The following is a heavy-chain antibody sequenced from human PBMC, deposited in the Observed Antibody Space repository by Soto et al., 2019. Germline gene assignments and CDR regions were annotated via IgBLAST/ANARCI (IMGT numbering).Heavy chain of an antibody. CDR1: GFTFSDYY. J-gene: IGHJ4*02. CDR2: ISSSGSTI. CDR3: ATEGYCTNGVCPAPDEFDY. V-gene: IGHV3-11*01. D-gene: IGHD2-8*01. Sequence: GGSLRLSCAASGFTFSDYYMSWIRQAPGKGLEWVSYISSSGSTIYYADSVKGRFTISRDNAKNSLYLQMNSLRSEDTAVYYCATEGYCTNGVCPAPDEFDYWGQGTLVTVSS.